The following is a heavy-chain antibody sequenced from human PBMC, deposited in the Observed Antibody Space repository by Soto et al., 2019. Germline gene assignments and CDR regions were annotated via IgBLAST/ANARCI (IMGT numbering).Heavy chain of an antibody. D-gene: IGHD1-1*01. CDR3: TTDPHSTGNKD. V-gene: IGHV3-15*01. Sequence: PGGSLRLSCAASGFTFSDAWMSWVRQAPGAGLEWVGLIKGKTEGGTIDYAAPVKARFTISRDASKNTLYLQMNSLKTEDTAVYYCTTDPHSTGNKDWGPGTPVTVSS. CDR2: IKGKTEGGTI. J-gene: IGHJ4*02. CDR1: GFTFSDAW.